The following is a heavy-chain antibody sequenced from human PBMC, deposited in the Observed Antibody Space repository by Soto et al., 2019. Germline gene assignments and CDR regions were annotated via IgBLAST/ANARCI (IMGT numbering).Heavy chain of an antibody. CDR1: GYTFINYA. D-gene: IGHD2-8*01. CDR3: ARGGDIVLMVYAIGSFDY. J-gene: IGHJ4*02. CDR2: INAGNGNT. V-gene: IGHV1-3*01. Sequence: ASVKVSCKAPGYTFINYAMHWMRQAPGQRLEWMGWINAGNGNTKYSQKFQGGVTITRDTSASTAYMELSSLRSEDTAVYYCARGGDIVLMVYAIGSFDYWGQGTLVTVSS.